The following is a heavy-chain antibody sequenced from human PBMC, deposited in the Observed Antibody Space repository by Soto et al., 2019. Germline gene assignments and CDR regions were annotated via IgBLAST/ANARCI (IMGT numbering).Heavy chain of an antibody. CDR3: AKDISSVAGTPLLYYYYYGMDV. CDR1: GFTFDDYA. Sequence: EVQLVESGGGLVQPGRSLRLSCAASGFTFDDYAMHWVRQAPGKGLEWVSGISWNSGSIGYADSVKGRFTISRDNAKNSLYLQMNSLRAEDTALYYCAKDISSVAGTPLLYYYYYGMDVWGQGTTVTVSS. J-gene: IGHJ6*02. CDR2: ISWNSGSI. D-gene: IGHD6-19*01. V-gene: IGHV3-9*01.